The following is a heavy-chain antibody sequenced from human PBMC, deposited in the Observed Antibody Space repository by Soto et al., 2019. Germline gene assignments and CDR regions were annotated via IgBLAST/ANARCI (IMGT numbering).Heavy chain of an antibody. CDR1: GGVFSSFA. CDR2: IIPIFGTA. Sequence: QVQLVQSGAEVKKPGSSVRVSCKSSGGVFSSFAISWVRQAPGQGLEWMGGIIPIFGTANYAQKFQGRVTITADDSTSTAYMELSSPRFEDTAVYYCARGRGNSAVVTTFDYWGQGTLVTVSS. D-gene: IGHD2-21*02. V-gene: IGHV1-69*01. J-gene: IGHJ4*02. CDR3: ARGRGNSAVVTTFDY.